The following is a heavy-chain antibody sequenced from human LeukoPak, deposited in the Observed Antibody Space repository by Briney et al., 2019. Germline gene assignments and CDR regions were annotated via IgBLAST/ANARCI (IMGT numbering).Heavy chain of an antibody. CDR3: ARGYHSFDF. CDR2: SRIKADNYIT. V-gene: IGHV3-72*01. J-gene: IGHJ3*01. CDR1: GFIFSDHY. Sequence: GGSLRLSRAASGFIFSDHYMDWVGQAPGKGLEWVGRSRIKADNYITQYAASVRDRFTITRDESKSWLYLQMNSLKIEDTAIYYCARGYHSFDFWGQGTMVTVSS. D-gene: IGHD2-2*01.